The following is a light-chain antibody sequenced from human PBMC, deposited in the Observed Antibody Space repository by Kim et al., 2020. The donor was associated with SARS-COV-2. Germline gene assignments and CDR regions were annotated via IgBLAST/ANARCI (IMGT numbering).Light chain of an antibody. CDR3: QQYNSYPWT. V-gene: IGKV1-5*03. Sequence: ASVGDRVTITCRASESISSWLAWYQQKPGKAPKLLTYKASSLEIGVPSRFSGSGSGTEFTLTISSLQPDDFATYYCQQYNSYPWTFGQGTKVDIK. CDR1: ESISSW. J-gene: IGKJ1*01. CDR2: KAS.